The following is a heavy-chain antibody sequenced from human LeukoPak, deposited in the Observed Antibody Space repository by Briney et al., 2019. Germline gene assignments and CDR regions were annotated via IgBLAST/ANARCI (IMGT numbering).Heavy chain of an antibody. V-gene: IGHV4-34*01. CDR3: ARGRVTMVRGVKRNYYMDV. Sequence: KISETLSLTCAVYGGSFSGYYWSWIRQPPGKGLEWIGEINHSGSTNYNPSLKSRVTISVDTSKNQFSLKLSSVTAADTAVYYCARGRVTMVRGVKRNYYMDVWGKGTTVTVSS. CDR2: INHSGST. CDR1: GGSFSGYY. D-gene: IGHD3-10*01. J-gene: IGHJ6*03.